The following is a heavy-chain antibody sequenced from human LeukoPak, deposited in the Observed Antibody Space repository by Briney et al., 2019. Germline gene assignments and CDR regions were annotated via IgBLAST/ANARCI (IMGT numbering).Heavy chain of an antibody. CDR1: GFTFSSYA. CDR2: ISYDGSNK. J-gene: IGHJ4*02. V-gene: IGHV3-30-3*01. D-gene: IGHD3-3*01. Sequence: PGGSLRLSCAASGFTFSSYAMHWVRQAPGKGLEWVAVISYDGSNKYYADSVKGRFTISRDNSKNTLYLQMNSLRAEDTAVYYCAREYYAIYFDYWGQGTLVTVSS. CDR3: AREYYAIYFDY.